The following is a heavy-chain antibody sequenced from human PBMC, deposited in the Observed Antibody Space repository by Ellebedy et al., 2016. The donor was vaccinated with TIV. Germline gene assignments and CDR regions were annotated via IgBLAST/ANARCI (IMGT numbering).Heavy chain of an antibody. J-gene: IGHJ3*02. D-gene: IGHD6-19*01. V-gene: IGHV3-30-3*01. CDR3: ARDGESIAVAENAFDI. CDR1: GFTFSSYA. CDR2: ISYDGSNK. Sequence: GESLKISCAASGFTFSSYAMHWVRQAPGKGLEWVAVISYDGSNKYYADSVKGRFTISRDNSKNTLYLQMNSLRAEDTAVYYCARDGESIAVAENAFDIWGQGTMVTVSS.